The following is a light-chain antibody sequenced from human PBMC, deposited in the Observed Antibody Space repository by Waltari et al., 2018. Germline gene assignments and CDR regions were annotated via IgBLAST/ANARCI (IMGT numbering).Light chain of an antibody. J-gene: IGLJ3*02. CDR1: SGHTTNI. CDR2: VNSDGSH. V-gene: IGLV4-69*01. CDR3: QTGGHGTWV. Sequence: QLVLTQSPSASASLGASVKLTCTLSSGHTTNIIAWLQQKPEKGPRYLMKVNSDGSHNKGVEIPDRCPGSSSGAERYPPISILQSEDEADYYFQTGGHGTWVFGGGTRLTVL.